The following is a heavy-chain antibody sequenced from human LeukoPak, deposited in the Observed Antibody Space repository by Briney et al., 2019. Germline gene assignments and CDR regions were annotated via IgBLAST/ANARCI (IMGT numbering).Heavy chain of an antibody. D-gene: IGHD6-13*01. J-gene: IGHJ3*02. V-gene: IGHV4-30-2*01. CDR3: ARDQEYSSSWYGAGAFDI. CDR2: IYHSGST. Sequence: SQTLSLTCTVSGGSISSGGYYWSWIRQPPGKGLEWIGYIYHSGSTYYNPSLKSRVTITVDRSKNQFSLKLSSVTAADTAVYYCARDQEYSSSWYGAGAFDIWGQGTMVTVSS. CDR1: GGSISSGGYY.